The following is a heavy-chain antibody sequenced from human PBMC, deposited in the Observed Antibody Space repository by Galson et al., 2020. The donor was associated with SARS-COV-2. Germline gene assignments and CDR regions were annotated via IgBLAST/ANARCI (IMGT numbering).Heavy chain of an antibody. V-gene: IGHV3-20*04. CDR2: INWNGGST. J-gene: IGHJ4*02. CDR3: AIGYCSGGSCYRYFDY. CDR1: GFTFDDYG. Sequence: GESLKISCAASGFTFDDYGMSWVRQAPGKGLEWVSGINWNGGSTGYADSVKGRFTISRDNAKNSLYPQMNSLRAEDTALYYCAIGYCSGGSCYRYFDYWGQGTLVTVSS. D-gene: IGHD2-15*01.